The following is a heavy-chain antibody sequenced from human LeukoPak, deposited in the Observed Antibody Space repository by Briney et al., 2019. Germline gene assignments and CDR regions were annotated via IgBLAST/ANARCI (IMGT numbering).Heavy chain of an antibody. CDR2: ISSSGNNL. CDR3: AIGFSPREFDY. D-gene: IGHD1-26*01. V-gene: IGHV3-11*01. CDR1: GFTFSDYY. J-gene: IGHJ4*02. Sequence: GGSLRLSYAASGFTFSDYYMSRIRQTPGKGLEWVSYISSSGNNLYYADSVKGRFTISRDNAKNSLYLQMNSLRAEDTAVYYCAIGFSPREFDYWRQGTLVTVSS.